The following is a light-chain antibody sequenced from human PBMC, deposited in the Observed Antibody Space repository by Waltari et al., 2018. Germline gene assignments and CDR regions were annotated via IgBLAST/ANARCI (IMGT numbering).Light chain of an antibody. CDR2: AAS. CDR1: QDIHTW. CDR3: QQANSFPFT. V-gene: IGKV1D-12*01. Sequence: DMQMTQSPSYVSASVGDRVTITCRASQDIHTWLAWYQQKPGKAPRLLIFAASSLQSGVPSRFMGSGSGTDFTLTISSLQPEDFATYYCQQANSFPFTFGPGTKVDI. J-gene: IGKJ3*01.